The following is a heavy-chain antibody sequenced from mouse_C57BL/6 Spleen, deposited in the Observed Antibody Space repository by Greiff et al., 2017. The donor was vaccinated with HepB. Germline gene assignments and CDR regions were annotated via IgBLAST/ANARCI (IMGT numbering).Heavy chain of an antibody. CDR2: IYPGSGNT. J-gene: IGHJ2*01. CDR3: ARWGGKDYFDY. Sequence: VKLMESGAELVRPGASVKLSCKASGYTFTDYYINWVKQRPGQGLEWIARIYPGSGNTYYNEKFKGKATLTAEKSSSTAYMQLSSLTSEDSAVYFCARWGGKDYFDYWGQGTTLTVSS. V-gene: IGHV1-76*01. CDR1: GYTFTDYY. D-gene: IGHD2-1*01.